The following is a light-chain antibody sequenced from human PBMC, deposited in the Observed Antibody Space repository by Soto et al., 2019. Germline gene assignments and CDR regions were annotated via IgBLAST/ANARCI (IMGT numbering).Light chain of an antibody. CDR1: QGISNW. CDR2: AAS. CDR3: QQANSFP. Sequence: DIQMTQSPSSVSASVGDRVTITCRASQGISNWLAWYQQKPGKAPKLLIYAASSVQSGVPSRFNCSGSGKDFALIISSLQPEDSATYYCQQANSFPFGGGTKVEIK. V-gene: IGKV1-12*02. J-gene: IGKJ4*01.